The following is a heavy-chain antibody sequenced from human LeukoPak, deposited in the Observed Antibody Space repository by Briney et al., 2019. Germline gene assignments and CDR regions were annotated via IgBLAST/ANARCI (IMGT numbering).Heavy chain of an antibody. CDR1: GGSISSYY. J-gene: IGHJ4*02. CDR2: IYYSGST. Sequence: SETLSLTCTVSGGSISSYYWSWIRQPPGKGLEWIGYIYYSGSTNYNPSLKSRVTISVDTSKNQFSLKLSSVTAADTAVYYCARARGYCSGGSCYTRPGYYFDYWGQGTLVTVSS. CDR3: ARARGYCSGGSCYTRPGYYFDY. V-gene: IGHV4-59*01. D-gene: IGHD2-15*01.